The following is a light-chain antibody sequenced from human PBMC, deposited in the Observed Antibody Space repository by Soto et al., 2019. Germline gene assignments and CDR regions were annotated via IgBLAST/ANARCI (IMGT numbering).Light chain of an antibody. V-gene: IGKV3-15*01. CDR1: QSVSSK. J-gene: IGKJ1*01. CDR2: AAS. CDR3: QQYNNWPWT. Sequence: EIEVETNTADHPVAGEERGSLSGRASQSVSSKLAWYQQKPGQPPRLLIYAASTRATGIPVRFSGSGSGTEFTFASSSLMSEDSAFYSCQQYNNWPWTCGQGTKVDIK.